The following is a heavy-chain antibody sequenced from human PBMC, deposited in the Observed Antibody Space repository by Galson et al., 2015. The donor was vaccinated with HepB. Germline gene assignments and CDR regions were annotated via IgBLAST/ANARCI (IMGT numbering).Heavy chain of an antibody. V-gene: IGHV3-73*01. CDR2: IRSKTNNYAT. D-gene: IGHD4-23*01. CDR1: GFTFSDSA. Sequence: SLRLSCAASGFTFSDSAIHWVRQASGKGLEWVGRIRSKTNNYATGYGASVKGRFTFSRDDSKNTAFLQMDSLRTEDTAVYYCTAAYGANAQDYYGMDVWGQGTTVPVSS. J-gene: IGHJ6*02. CDR3: TAAYGANAQDYYGMDV.